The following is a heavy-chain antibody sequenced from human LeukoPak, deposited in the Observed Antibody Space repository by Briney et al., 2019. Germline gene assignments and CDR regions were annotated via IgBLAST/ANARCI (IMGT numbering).Heavy chain of an antibody. D-gene: IGHD3-10*01. CDR3: TTYGSGRKFDY. Sequence: GGSLRLSCAASGFSFSDAWMSWVRQIPGKGLEWVGRIESKTNGGTTDYAAPVKGRFTISRDDSTNTLYLQMNSLKSEDTAVYYCTTYGSGRKFDYWGQGILVTVSS. CDR1: GFSFSDAW. CDR2: IESKTNGGTT. V-gene: IGHV3-15*04. J-gene: IGHJ4*02.